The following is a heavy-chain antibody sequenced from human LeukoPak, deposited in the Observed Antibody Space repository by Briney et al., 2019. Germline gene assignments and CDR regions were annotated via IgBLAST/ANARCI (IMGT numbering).Heavy chain of an antibody. CDR1: GYTYTGYY. CDR3: ATLTSSVVEDY. J-gene: IGHJ4*02. Sequence: ASVKVSCKACGYTYTGYYMHWVRQAPGQGLEWMGWINTNSGGTNYAQNFQGRVTMTRDTSISTAYMELSSLISDDTAVYYCATLTSSVVEDYWGQGTLVTVSS. D-gene: IGHD6-19*01. V-gene: IGHV1-2*02. CDR2: INTNSGGT.